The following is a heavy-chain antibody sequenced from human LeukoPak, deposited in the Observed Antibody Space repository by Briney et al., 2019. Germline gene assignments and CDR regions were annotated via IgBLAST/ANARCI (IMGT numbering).Heavy chain of an antibody. CDR1: GFTFSSYE. D-gene: IGHD3-10*02. CDR2: ISSSGSNI. CDR3: AELGITMIGGV. Sequence: PGGSLRLSCAASGFTFSSYEMNWVPQAPGKGLEWVSYISSSGSNIYYADSVKGRFTISRDNAKNLLYLQMNSLRAEDTAVYYCAELGITMIGGVWGKGTTVTISS. J-gene: IGHJ6*04. V-gene: IGHV3-48*03.